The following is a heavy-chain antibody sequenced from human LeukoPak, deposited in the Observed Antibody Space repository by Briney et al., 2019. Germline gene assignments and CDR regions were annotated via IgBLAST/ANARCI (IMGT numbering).Heavy chain of an antibody. CDR1: GFSFSRYW. V-gene: IGHV3-7*01. Sequence: PGGSLRLSCAASGFSFSRYWMNWVRQAPGNGLEWVANIKGDGNEKNYVDSVKGRFSISRDNARNSLYMQMDSMRAEDTAVYYCAKEGAYPIITYDSWGQGALVSVSS. J-gene: IGHJ5*01. CDR2: IKGDGNEK. CDR3: AKEGAYPIITYDS. D-gene: IGHD3-10*01.